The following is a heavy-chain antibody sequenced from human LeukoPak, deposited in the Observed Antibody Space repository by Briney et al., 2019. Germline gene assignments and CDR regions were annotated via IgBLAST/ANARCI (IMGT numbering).Heavy chain of an antibody. D-gene: IGHD3-16*01. CDR3: ARDSGLRDYVWGSYGHKNYYFDY. J-gene: IGHJ4*02. V-gene: IGHV1-2*02. CDR2: INPNSGGT. CDR1: GYTFTGYY. Sequence: GASVKVSCKASGYTFTGYYMHWVRQAPGQGLEWMGWINPNSGGTTYAQKFQGRVTMTRDTSISTAYMELSRLSSDDPAVYYCARDSGLRDYVWGSYGHKNYYFDYWGQGTLVTVSS.